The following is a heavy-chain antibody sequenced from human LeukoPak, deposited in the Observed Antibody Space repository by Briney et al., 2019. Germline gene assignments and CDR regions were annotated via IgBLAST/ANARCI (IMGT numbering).Heavy chain of an antibody. CDR1: DGSINNYY. D-gene: IGHD6-19*01. CDR3: ARDPSSGWAGAFDI. J-gene: IGHJ3*02. Sequence: PSETLSLTCTVSDGSINNYYWTWIRQPPGKGLEWIGCIHYSGSTNYNPSLKSRVTMSVDTSKSQFSLELSSVTAADTALYYCARDPSSGWAGAFDIWGQGTMVTVSS. V-gene: IGHV4-59*12. CDR2: IHYSGST.